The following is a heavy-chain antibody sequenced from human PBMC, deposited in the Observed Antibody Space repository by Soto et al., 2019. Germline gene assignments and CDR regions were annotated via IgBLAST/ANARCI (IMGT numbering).Heavy chain of an antibody. D-gene: IGHD2-15*01. V-gene: IGHV4-4*02. CDR2: VRHTGST. J-gene: IGHJ4*02. CDR3: TRRPYRSTSGGIDY. Sequence: SETLSLTCAVSGASIASDHWWTWIRQPPGKGLEWIAEVRHTGSTEYSPSLRSRVTISVDKSKNQISLKVSSVTAADTAVYYCTRRPYRSTSGGIDYWGQGTLVT. CDR1: GASIASDHW.